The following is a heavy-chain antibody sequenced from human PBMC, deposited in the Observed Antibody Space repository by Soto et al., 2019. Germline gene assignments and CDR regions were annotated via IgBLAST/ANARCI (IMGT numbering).Heavy chain of an antibody. CDR2: IYNNGRT. J-gene: IGHJ6*03. CDR3: ARHSLSDYGSGSLNYYYYMDV. CDR1: GGSISTSY. Sequence: SETLSLTCTVSGGSISTSYWSWVRQPSGTGLEWIGYIYNNGRTHYNPSLRGRATISVDTSKNQFSLKLSSVTAADSAVYYCARHSLSDYGSGSLNYYYYMDVWGKGTTVT. D-gene: IGHD3-10*01. V-gene: IGHV4-59*08.